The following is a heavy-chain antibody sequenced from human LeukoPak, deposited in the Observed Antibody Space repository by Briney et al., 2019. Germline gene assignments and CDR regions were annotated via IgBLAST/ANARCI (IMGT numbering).Heavy chain of an antibody. CDR3: ARGTIYDSSGYFDY. D-gene: IGHD3-22*01. V-gene: IGHV1-2*02. CDR1: GYTFTGYY. CDR2: INPNSGGT. Sequence: ASVKVSCKASGYTFTGYYMNWVRQAPGQGLEWMGWINPNSGGTNYAQKFQGRVTMTRDTSISTAYMELSRLRSDDTAVYYCARGTIYDSSGYFDYWGQGTLVTVSS. J-gene: IGHJ4*02.